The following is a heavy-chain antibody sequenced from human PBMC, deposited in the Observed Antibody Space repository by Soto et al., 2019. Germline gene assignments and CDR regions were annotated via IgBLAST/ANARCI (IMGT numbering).Heavy chain of an antibody. Sequence: QVQLQESGPGLVEPSQTLSLTCNVSGDSISSGGYHWSWIRQHPGKGLAWIVYIYYSGDTYYNPCLKRRVAISVHTSMKQVSLTLSSATAADTALYYSARLAYSSRGGQFFDYWGQGVLVTVSS. D-gene: IGHD6-13*01. CDR1: GDSISSGGYH. CDR2: IYYSGDT. J-gene: IGHJ4*02. V-gene: IGHV4-31*03. CDR3: ARLAYSSRGGQFFDY.